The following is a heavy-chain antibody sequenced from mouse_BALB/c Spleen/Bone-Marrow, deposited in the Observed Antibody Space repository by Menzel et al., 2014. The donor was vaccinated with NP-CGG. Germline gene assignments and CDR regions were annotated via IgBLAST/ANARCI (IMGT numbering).Heavy chain of an antibody. V-gene: IGHV1-39*01. CDR3: ARRGRQLGLPPAMDY. CDR1: GYSFTDYI. D-gene: IGHD3-2*01. Sequence: EVQLQQSGPELVKPGASVKISCKASGYSFTDYIMLWVKQSHGKSLEWIGNINPYYGSTSYNLKFKGKATLTVDKSSRPAYMQLNSLTSEDSSVYYCARRGRQLGLPPAMDYWGQGTSVTVSS. CDR2: INPYYGST. J-gene: IGHJ4*01.